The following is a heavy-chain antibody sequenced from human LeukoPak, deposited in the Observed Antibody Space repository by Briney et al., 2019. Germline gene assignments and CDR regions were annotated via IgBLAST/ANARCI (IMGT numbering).Heavy chain of an antibody. CDR3: ARAVVVPAAIPHYMDV. Sequence: GGSLRLTCAASGFTFSSYSMNWVRQAPGKGLEWVSCISSSSSYIYYADSVKGRFAISRDNAKNSLYLQMNSLRAEDTAVYYCARAVVVPAAIPHYMDVWGKGTTVTVSS. V-gene: IGHV3-21*01. D-gene: IGHD2-2*02. J-gene: IGHJ6*03. CDR2: ISSSSSYI. CDR1: GFTFSSYS.